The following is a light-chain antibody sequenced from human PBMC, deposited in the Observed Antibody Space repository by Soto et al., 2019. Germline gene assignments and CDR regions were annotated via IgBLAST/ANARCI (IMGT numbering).Light chain of an antibody. J-gene: IGLJ2*01. CDR2: LAGDGSH. CDR1: SGHSTYA. CDR3: QTWATGIVL. V-gene: IGLV4-69*02. Sequence: QLVLTQSPSASASLGASVKLTCTLSSGHSTYAIAWHQQQPEKGPRYLMKLAGDGSHSKGDGIPDRFSGSSSGAERYLTISSLLSEDEGDYYCQTWATGIVLFGGGTKLTVL.